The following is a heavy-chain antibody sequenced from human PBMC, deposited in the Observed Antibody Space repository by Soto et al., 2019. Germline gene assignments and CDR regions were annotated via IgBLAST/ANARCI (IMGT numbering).Heavy chain of an antibody. Sequence: PGGSLRLSCAASGFTLSTYWMHWVRQAPGKGLVWVSRISSDGTTTTYADSVRGRFTVSRDNANNTLYLQMNSLRAEDSGVYYCARPQTGAAAPWFDPWGQGTLVTVSS. D-gene: IGHD6-25*01. CDR2: ISSDGTTT. J-gene: IGHJ5*02. V-gene: IGHV3-74*01. CDR3: ARPQTGAAAPWFDP. CDR1: GFTLSTYW.